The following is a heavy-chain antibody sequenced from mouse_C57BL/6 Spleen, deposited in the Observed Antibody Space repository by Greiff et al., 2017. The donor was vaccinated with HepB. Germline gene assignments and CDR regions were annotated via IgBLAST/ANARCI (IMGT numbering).Heavy chain of an antibody. CDR1: GYTFTSYW. D-gene: IGHD4-1*01. CDR2: IDPSDSYT. V-gene: IGHV1-69*01. CDR3: ARRGLGRDFDY. Sequence: QVQLQQPGAELVMPGASVKLSCKASGYTFTSYWMHWVKQRPGQGLEWIGEIDPSDSYTNYNQKFKGKSTLTVDKSSSTANMQLSSLTSEDSAVYYCARRGLGRDFDYWGQGTTLTVSS. J-gene: IGHJ2*01.